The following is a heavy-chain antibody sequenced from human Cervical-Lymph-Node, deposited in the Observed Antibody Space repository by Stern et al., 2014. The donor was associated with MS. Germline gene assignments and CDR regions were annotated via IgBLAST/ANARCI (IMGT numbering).Heavy chain of an antibody. D-gene: IGHD5-24*01. J-gene: IGHJ4*02. V-gene: IGHV1-18*01. Sequence: QVQLGQSGAELKKPGASVKVSCKASGFALTSAGISWVRQAPGQVLEWMGWISAYNVNTNYAQRFQDRVNMTTDTSTSTAYMELRSLRSDDTAVYYCARHSIKGYNGFDTWGQGTLVTVSS. CDR1: GFALTSAG. CDR2: ISAYNVNT. CDR3: ARHSIKGYNGFDT.